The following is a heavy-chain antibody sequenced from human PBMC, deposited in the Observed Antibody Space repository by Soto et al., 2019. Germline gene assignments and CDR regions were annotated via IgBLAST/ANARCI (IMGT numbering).Heavy chain of an antibody. Sequence: PGGSLRLSCAASGFTFSDYYMSWIRQAPGKGLEWVSYISSSSSYTNYADSVKGRFTISRDNAKNSLYLQMNSLRAEDTAVYYCARVCSENTKQYSSGWPCYGMDVWGQGTTVTVSS. CDR2: ISSSSSYT. D-gene: IGHD6-19*01. V-gene: IGHV3-11*05. CDR1: GFTFSDYY. J-gene: IGHJ6*02. CDR3: ARVCSENTKQYSSGWPCYGMDV.